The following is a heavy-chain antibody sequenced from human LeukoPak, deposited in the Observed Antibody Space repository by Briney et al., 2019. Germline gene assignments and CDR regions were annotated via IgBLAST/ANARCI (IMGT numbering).Heavy chain of an antibody. D-gene: IGHD1-14*01. CDR1: GFTFSSYA. Sequence: QPGGSLRLSCSASGFTFSSYAMHWVRQAPGKGLEYVSAISSNGGSTYYADSVKGRFTISRDNSKNTLFLQVNSLRAEDTAVYYCAKVRTYFYHGLDVWGQGTTVTVSS. CDR3: AKVRTYFYHGLDV. J-gene: IGHJ6*02. V-gene: IGHV3-64*04. CDR2: ISSNGGST.